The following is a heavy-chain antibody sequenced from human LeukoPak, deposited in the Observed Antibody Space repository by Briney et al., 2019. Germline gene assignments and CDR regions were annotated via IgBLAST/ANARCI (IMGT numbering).Heavy chain of an antibody. D-gene: IGHD6-19*01. CDR2: AYSDGNT. CDR3: ARLFGSGWPGYFYYAMDV. J-gene: IGHJ6*02. Sequence: GGSLRLSCAASGITVNSTYISWVRQAPGKGLEWVSVAYSDGNTYYAGSVKGRFTISRDSSKNTLFLQMNSLRAEDTAVYYCARLFGSGWPGYFYYAMDVWGQGTTVAVSS. V-gene: IGHV3-66*04. CDR1: GITVNSTY.